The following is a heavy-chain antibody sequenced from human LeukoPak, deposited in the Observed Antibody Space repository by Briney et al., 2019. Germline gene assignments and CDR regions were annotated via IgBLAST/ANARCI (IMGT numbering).Heavy chain of an antibody. CDR1: GGTFSSYA. Sequence: GASVKVSCKASGGTFSSYAISWVRQAPGQGLEWMGGIIPIFGTANYAQKFQGRVTITADESTSTAYMELSSLRSEDTAVYYCARGSIWFGELLTGYYYMDVWGKGTTVTISS. CDR3: ARGSIWFGELLTGYYYMDV. V-gene: IGHV1-69*13. D-gene: IGHD3-10*01. J-gene: IGHJ6*03. CDR2: IIPIFGTA.